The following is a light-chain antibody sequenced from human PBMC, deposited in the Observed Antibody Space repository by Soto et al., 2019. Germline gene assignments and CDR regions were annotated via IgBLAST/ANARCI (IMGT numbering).Light chain of an antibody. CDR3: SSYTSSSLDV. V-gene: IGLV2-14*03. CDR2: DVS. Sequence: QSALTRPASVSGSPGQSITISCTGTSNDIGGYNYVSWYQQHPGKAPKLMIYDVSNRPSGVSNRFSGSKSGNTASLTISGLQAEDESDYYCSSYTSSSLDVFGTGTKVTVL. J-gene: IGLJ1*01. CDR1: SNDIGGYNY.